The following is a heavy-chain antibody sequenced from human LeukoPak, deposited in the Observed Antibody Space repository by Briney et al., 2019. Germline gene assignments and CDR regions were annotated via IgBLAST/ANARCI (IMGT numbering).Heavy chain of an antibody. Sequence: GASVKVSCKASGYTFTGYYMHWVRQAPGQGLEWMGRINPNSGGTNYAQKFQGRVTMTRDTSISTAYMELSRLRSDDTAVYYCARSTSGYSYGLGDWGQGTLVTVSS. D-gene: IGHD5-18*01. CDR2: INPNSGGT. CDR1: GYTFTGYY. CDR3: ARSTSGYSYGLGD. J-gene: IGHJ4*02. V-gene: IGHV1-2*06.